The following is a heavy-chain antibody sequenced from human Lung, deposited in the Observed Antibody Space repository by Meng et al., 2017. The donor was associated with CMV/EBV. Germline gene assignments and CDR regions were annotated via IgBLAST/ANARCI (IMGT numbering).Heavy chain of an antibody. CDR3: ARGYYDSSGYGYWYFDL. Sequence: QLQLQDSGQDLGNPSQTLSLTCTVSGGSIRSGDYYWSWIRQPPGKGLEWIGYIYYSGSTYYNPSLKSRVTISVDTSKNQFSLKLSSVTAADTAVYYCARGYYDSSGYGYWYFDLWGRGTLVTVSS. D-gene: IGHD3-22*01. J-gene: IGHJ2*01. CDR1: GGSIRSGDYY. CDR2: IYYSGST. V-gene: IGHV4-30-4*01.